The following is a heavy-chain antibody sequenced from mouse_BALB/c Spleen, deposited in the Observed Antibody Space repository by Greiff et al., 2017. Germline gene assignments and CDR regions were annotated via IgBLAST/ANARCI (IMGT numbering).Heavy chain of an antibody. D-gene: IGHD1-1*02. CDR3: ARSKALWSYFDY. J-gene: IGHJ2*01. V-gene: IGHV3-2*02. Sequence: EVKLVESGPGLVKPSQSLSLTCTVTGYSITSDYAWNWIRQFPGNKLEWMGYISYSGSTSYNPSLKSRISITRDTSKNQFFLQLNSVTTEDTATYYCARSKALWSYFDYWGQGTTLTVSS. CDR2: ISYSGST. CDR1: GYSITSDYA.